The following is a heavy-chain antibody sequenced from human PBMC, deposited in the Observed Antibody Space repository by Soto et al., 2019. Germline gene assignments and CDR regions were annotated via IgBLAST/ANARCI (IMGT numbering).Heavy chain of an antibody. Sequence: QVQLVQSGAEVRKPGASVKVSCKTSGYTFTNYYIHWVRQAPGEGLEWMGIISPSGGITDYAQKFQGRVTMTSDTSTRTVYRELRSLRSEDTAFYYGARGETYYFDYWGRGTLVTVSS. CDR2: ISPSGGIT. V-gene: IGHV1-46*01. CDR1: GYTFTNYY. J-gene: IGHJ4*02. D-gene: IGHD2-21*01. CDR3: ARGETYYFDY.